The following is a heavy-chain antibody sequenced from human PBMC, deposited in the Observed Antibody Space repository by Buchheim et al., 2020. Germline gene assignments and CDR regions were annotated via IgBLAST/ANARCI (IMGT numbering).Heavy chain of an antibody. CDR3: AGDLAY. V-gene: IGHV3-7*01. CDR2: INKDGIVK. Sequence: EVQLVESGGGLVLPGGSLRLSCVASGFAFSDSWMSWVRQAPGKGLEWVANINKDGIVKYYVDSVRGRFTISRDNSKNSLSLPLNSLRVEDTAVYYCAGDLAYWGQGTL. CDR1: GFAFSDSW. J-gene: IGHJ4*02.